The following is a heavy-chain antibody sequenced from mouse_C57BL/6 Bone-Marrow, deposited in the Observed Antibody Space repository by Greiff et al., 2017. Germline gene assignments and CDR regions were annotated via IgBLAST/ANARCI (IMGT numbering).Heavy chain of an antibody. Sequence: QVQLKQSGPELVKPGASVKLSCKASGYTFTSYDINWVKQRPGQGLEWIGWIYPRDGSTKYNEKFKGKATLTVDTSSSTAYMELHSLTSEDSAVYFRARRGYYDYEAPLFDYWGQGTTLTVSS. D-gene: IGHD2-4*01. CDR2: IYPRDGST. CDR1: GYTFTSYD. V-gene: IGHV1-85*01. CDR3: ARRGYYDYEAPLFDY. J-gene: IGHJ2*01.